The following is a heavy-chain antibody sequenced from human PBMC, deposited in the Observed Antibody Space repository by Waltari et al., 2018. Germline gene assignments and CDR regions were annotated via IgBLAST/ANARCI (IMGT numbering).Heavy chain of an antibody. CDR1: GFTFSSYE. D-gene: IGHD6-6*01. V-gene: IGHV3-48*03. CDR2: ISSSGSTI. J-gene: IGHJ4*02. CDR3: ASGVVDSSSSTLDY. Sequence: EVQLVESGGGLVQPGGSLRLSCAASGFTFSSYEMNWVRQAPGKGLEWVSYISSSGSTIYYADSVKGRFTISRDNAKNSLYLQMNSLRAEDTAVYYCASGVVDSSSSTLDYWGQGTLVTVSS.